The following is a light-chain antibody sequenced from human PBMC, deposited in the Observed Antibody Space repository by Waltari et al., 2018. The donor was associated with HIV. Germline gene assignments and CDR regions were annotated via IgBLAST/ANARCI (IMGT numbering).Light chain of an antibody. Sequence: SYELTQPPSVSVSPGQTARITCSGDALAKKYAYWYQQKPGQAPVLVIYGDKARPSGIPERFSGSSSGTTVTLTISGVQAEDEADYYCQSADTSDAYVFGTGTKVTVL. J-gene: IGLJ1*01. CDR2: GDK. V-gene: IGLV3-25*03. CDR1: ALAKKY. CDR3: QSADTSDAYV.